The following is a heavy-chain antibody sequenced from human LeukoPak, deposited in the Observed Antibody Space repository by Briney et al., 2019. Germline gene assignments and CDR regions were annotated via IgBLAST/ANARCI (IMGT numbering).Heavy chain of an antibody. CDR2: IYPGDSDT. V-gene: IGHV5-51*01. J-gene: IGHJ6*03. Sequence: GESLKISCKGSGYSFTSYWIGWVRQMPGRGLEWMGIIYPGDSDTRYSPSFQGQVTISADKSISTAYLQWSSLKASDTAMYYWARGGKAPHYYYYYMDVWGKGTTVTVSS. D-gene: IGHD1-26*01. CDR3: ARGGKAPHYYYYYMDV. CDR1: GYSFTSYW.